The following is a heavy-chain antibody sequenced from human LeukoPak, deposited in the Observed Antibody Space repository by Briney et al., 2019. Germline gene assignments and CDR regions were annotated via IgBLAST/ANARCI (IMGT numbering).Heavy chain of an antibody. CDR1: GFTFSSYA. V-gene: IGHV3-30*04. CDR3: ARVDDLDAFDT. CDR2: IADDGSNK. D-gene: IGHD2-2*03. J-gene: IGHJ3*02. Sequence: GGSLRPSCAASGFTFSSYAMHWVRQAPGKGLEWVAVIADDGSNKYYADSVKGRFTISRDNSNNTLYLQMNSLRVEDTAVYYCARVDDLDAFDTWGQGTLVTVSS.